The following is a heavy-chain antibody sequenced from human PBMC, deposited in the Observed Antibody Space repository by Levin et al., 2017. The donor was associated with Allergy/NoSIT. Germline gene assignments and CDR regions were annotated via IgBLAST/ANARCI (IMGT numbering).Heavy chain of an antibody. D-gene: IGHD7-27*01. J-gene: IGHJ4*02. CDR2: SKK. Sequence: SKKYYADSAKGRFTISRDNAKNTLYLEMNSLRIEDTAIYFCVRDWGDWGQGTLVTVSS. V-gene: IGHV3-30*01. CDR3: VRDWGD.